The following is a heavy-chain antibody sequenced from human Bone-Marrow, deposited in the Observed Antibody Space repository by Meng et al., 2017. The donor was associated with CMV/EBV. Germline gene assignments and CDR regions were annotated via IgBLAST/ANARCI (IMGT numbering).Heavy chain of an antibody. D-gene: IGHD6-13*01. CDR2: IYYSGST. CDR3: AGIAAAGTLWYCYYGMDV. CDR1: GGSISSYY. Sequence: SEPLSLTCTVSGGSISSYYWSWIRQPPGKGLEWIGYIYYSGSTNYNPSLKSRVTISVDTSKNQFSLKLSSVTAADTAVYYCAGIAAAGTLWYCYYGMDVWGQGTTVTVSS. V-gene: IGHV4-59*01. J-gene: IGHJ6*02.